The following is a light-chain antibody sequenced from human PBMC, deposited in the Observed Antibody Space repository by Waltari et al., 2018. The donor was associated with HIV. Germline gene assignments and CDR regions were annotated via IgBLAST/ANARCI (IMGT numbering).Light chain of an antibody. J-gene: IGLJ2*01. Sequence: SYELTQPPSVSVSPGQTARITCSGDALPKQYAYWYQPKPGQAPVLVIYIDSERPSGIPQGFAGSSSGKTVTLTISGVQAEDEADYYCQSADRSGTYLRFGGGTKLTVL. CDR3: QSADRSGTYLR. V-gene: IGLV3-25*03. CDR2: IDS. CDR1: ALPKQY.